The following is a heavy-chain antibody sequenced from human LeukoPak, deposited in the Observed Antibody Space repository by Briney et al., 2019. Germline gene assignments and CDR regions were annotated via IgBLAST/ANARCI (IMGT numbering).Heavy chain of an antibody. J-gene: IGHJ4*02. CDR1: GFPLSVNY. D-gene: IGHD2-2*01. V-gene: IGHV3-53*01. Sequence: PGGSLSLSCAASGFPLSVNYMSWVRQAPGKGLEWVSVIYSGGSTYYADSVKGRFTISRDNSKNTVYPQMSSLRAEDTAVYYCARDGSYARSFDYWGQGTLVTVSS. CDR2: IYSGGST. CDR3: ARDGSYARSFDY.